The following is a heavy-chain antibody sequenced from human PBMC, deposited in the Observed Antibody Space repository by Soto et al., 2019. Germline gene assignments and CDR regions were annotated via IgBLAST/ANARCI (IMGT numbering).Heavy chain of an antibody. CDR3: ATNGVYSSSASYYYGMAG. D-gene: IGHD6-6*01. CDR1: GGTFSSYA. Sequence: QVQLVQSGAEVKKPGSSVKVSCTASGGTFSSYAISWVRQAPGQGLEWMGGIIPIFGTANYAQKFQGTVTITADESTSTAYMELSSLRSEDTAVYYCATNGVYSSSASYYYGMAGWGKGTTVTVSS. CDR2: IIPIFGTA. J-gene: IGHJ6*04. V-gene: IGHV1-69*01.